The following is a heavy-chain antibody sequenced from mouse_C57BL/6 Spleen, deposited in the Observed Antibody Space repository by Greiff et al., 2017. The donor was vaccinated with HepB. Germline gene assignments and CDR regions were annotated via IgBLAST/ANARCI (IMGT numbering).Heavy chain of an antibody. CDR1: GSTFPSYW. CDR3: ARTAQVSYAMDY. Sequence: QAQLQQLGAELVKPGASVKMSCKAFGSTFPSYWITWVKQRPGQGLEWIGDIYPGSGSTNYNEKFKSKATLTVDTSSSTAYMQLSSLTSEDSAVYYCARTAQVSYAMDYWGQGTSVTVSS. J-gene: IGHJ4*01. V-gene: IGHV1-55*01. D-gene: IGHD3-2*02. CDR2: IYPGSGST.